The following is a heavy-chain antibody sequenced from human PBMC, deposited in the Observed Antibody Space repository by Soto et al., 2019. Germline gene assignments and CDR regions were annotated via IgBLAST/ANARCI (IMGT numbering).Heavy chain of an antibody. CDR1: GYTFTNYG. Sequence: GPEVQRPGASVKVSCTPSGYTFTNYGVNCVRQAPRQGLAWMGWISADSGDTKYAQKFQGRVTMTTNTSTRTAYRELRIRRFGNPAVYYWARGGKYSSSSVLTSWGQGSLVTVTS. V-gene: IGHV1-18*04. CDR2: ISADSGDT. CDR3: ARGGKYSSSSVLTS. J-gene: IGHJ5*02. D-gene: IGHD6-6*01.